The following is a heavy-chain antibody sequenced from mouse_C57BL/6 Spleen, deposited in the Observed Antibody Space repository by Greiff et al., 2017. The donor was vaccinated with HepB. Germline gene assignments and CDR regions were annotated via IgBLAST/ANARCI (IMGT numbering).Heavy chain of an antibody. CDR2: INPNNGGT. V-gene: IGHV1-18*01. CDR1: GYTFTDYN. CDR3: ARPSSYGYWYFDV. Sequence: VQLKQSGPELVKPGASVKIPCKASGYTFTDYNMDWVKQSHGKSLEWIGDINPNNGGTIYNQKFKGKATLTVDKSSSTAYMELRSLTSEDTAVYYCARPSSYGYWYFDVWGTGTTVTVSS. D-gene: IGHD1-1*01. J-gene: IGHJ1*03.